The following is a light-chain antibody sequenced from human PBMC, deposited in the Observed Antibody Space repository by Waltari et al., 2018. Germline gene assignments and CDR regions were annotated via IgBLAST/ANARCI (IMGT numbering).Light chain of an antibody. Sequence: EIVLTQSPGALSLSAGERATLSCMASQTLNNNYLAWYQQKPGQSPVLLIFAASKRATGVPDRFSGSGSGTDFTLTISRLEPEDFAMYYCQQYGSSPYSCGQGARVE. CDR3: QQYGSSPYS. CDR1: QTLNNNY. V-gene: IGKV3-20*01. J-gene: IGKJ2*01. CDR2: AAS.